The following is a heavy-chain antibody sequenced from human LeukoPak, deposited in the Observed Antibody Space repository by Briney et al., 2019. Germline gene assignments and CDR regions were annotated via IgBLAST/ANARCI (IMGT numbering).Heavy chain of an antibody. Sequence: GGSLRLSCAASGFTFSSYGMHWVRQAPGKGLEWVSTISGSGGSTYYADSVTGRFTISRDNSKNTLYLQMNTLRAEDTAVYYCAKASRFGYSYGPREYFYYMDVWGKGTTVTISS. D-gene: IGHD5-18*01. CDR1: GFTFSSYG. V-gene: IGHV3-23*01. CDR3: AKASRFGYSYGPREYFYYMDV. CDR2: ISGSGGST. J-gene: IGHJ6*03.